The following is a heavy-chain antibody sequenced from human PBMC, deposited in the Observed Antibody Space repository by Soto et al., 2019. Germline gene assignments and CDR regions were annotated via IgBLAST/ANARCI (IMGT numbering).Heavy chain of an antibody. CDR1: CGSVSSGSYY. V-gene: IGHV4-61*01. CDR2: IYYSGST. J-gene: IGHJ4*02. CDR3: ANTDGSGSSLLFDY. D-gene: IGHD3-10*01. Sequence: SETLSLTCTVSCGSVSSGSYYWSWIRQPPGKGLEWIGYIYYSGSTNYNPSLKSRVTISVDTSKNQFSLKLSSVTAADTAVYYCANTDGSGSSLLFDYWGQGTLVTVSS.